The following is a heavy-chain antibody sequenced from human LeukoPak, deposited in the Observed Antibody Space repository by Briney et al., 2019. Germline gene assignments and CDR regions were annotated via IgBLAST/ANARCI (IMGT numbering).Heavy chain of an antibody. D-gene: IGHD2-21*02. Sequence: GASVKVSCKASGGTFSSYAISWVRQAPGQGLEWMGGIIPIFGTANYAQKFQGRVTITTDESTSTAYMELCSLRSEDTAVYYCARSLDIVVVTAMDYWGQGTLVTVSS. J-gene: IGHJ4*02. CDR3: ARSLDIVVVTAMDY. CDR2: IIPIFGTA. CDR1: GGTFSSYA. V-gene: IGHV1-69*05.